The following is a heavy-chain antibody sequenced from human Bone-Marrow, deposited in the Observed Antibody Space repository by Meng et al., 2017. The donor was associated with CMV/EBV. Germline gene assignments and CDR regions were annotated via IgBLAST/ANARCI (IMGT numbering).Heavy chain of an antibody. CDR2: IYYSGST. CDR3: ARATGGYLSGWFDP. Sequence: SGGSISGGGYYWSWIRQHPGKGLEWIGYIYYSGSTYYNPSLKSRVTISVDTSKNQFSLKLSSVTAADTAVYYCARATGGYLSGWFDPWGQGTLVTVSS. CDR1: GGSISGGGYY. J-gene: IGHJ5*02. D-gene: IGHD3-22*01. V-gene: IGHV4-31*02.